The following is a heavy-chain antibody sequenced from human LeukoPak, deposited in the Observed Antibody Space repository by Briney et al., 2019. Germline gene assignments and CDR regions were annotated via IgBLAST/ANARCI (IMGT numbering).Heavy chain of an antibody. Sequence: GGSLRLSCAASGFTVSSNDMSWVRQAPGKGLEWVSLIYSGRSTYYADSVKGRFIISRDNSKNTLYLQMNSLRAEDTAVYYCARGVAYYDSSGYYSFDYWGQGTLVTVSS. CDR3: ARGVAYYDSSGYYSFDY. D-gene: IGHD3-22*01. J-gene: IGHJ4*02. CDR2: IYSGRST. CDR1: GFTVSSND. V-gene: IGHV3-66*01.